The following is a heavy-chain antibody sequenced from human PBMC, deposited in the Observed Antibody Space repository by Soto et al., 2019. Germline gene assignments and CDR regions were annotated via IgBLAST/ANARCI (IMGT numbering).Heavy chain of an antibody. Sequence: QVQLVESGGGVVQPGRSLRLSCAASGFTFSSYGMHWVRQAPGKGLEWVAVISYDGSNKYYADSVKGRFTISRDNSKNTLYLQMNSLRAEDTAVYYCARDSPDTAMALWGSFFDYWGQGTLVTVSS. J-gene: IGHJ4*02. CDR2: ISYDGSNK. D-gene: IGHD5-18*01. V-gene: IGHV3-30*03. CDR3: ARDSPDTAMALWGSFFDY. CDR1: GFTFSSYG.